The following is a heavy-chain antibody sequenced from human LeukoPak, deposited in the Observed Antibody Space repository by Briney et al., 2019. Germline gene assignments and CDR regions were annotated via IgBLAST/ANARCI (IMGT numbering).Heavy chain of an antibody. J-gene: IGHJ4*02. Sequence: SETLSLTCAVYGVSFSGYYWSWIRQAPGKGLEWVGEINHSGSTNYNPSLKSRVNISEDTSNNQLSLKLSSVTAADTAVYYCASGAFGGLLKLWGQGKRVTVSS. CDR3: ASGAFGGLLKL. V-gene: IGHV4-34*01. CDR2: INHSGST. CDR1: GVSFSGYY. D-gene: IGHD3-16*01.